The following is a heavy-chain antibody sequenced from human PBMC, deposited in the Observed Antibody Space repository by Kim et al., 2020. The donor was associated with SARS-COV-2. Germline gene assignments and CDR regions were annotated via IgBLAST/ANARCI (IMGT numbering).Heavy chain of an antibody. Sequence: AQTFQGRVTMTRNTSISTAYMELSSLRSEDTAVYYCARGNGRAALNGLDYWGQGTLVTVSS. J-gene: IGHJ4*02. CDR3: ARGNGRAALNGLDY. D-gene: IGHD2-15*01. V-gene: IGHV1-8*01.